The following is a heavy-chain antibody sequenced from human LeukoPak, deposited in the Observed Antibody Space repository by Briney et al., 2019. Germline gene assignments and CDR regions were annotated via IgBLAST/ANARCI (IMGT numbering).Heavy chain of an antibody. D-gene: IGHD3-10*01. CDR2: INPNGDKT. J-gene: IGHJ4*02. Sequence: ASVKVSCRAFQHTFTGQYIHWVRQAPGQGLECMGWINPNGDKTNYAQYLQGRVTMTRDTSINTAYLEVNSLRSDDTAVYFCAREYSGSGNFDRWGQGTLVTVSS. V-gene: IGHV1-2*02. CDR3: AREYSGSGNFDR. CDR1: QHTFTGQY.